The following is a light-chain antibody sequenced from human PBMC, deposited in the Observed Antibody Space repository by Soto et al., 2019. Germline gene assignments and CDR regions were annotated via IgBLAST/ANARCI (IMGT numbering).Light chain of an antibody. CDR3: LVFYGGAWV. CDR1: TGAVTSGFY. V-gene: IGLV7-43*01. Sequence: QAVVTQEPSLTVSPGGTVTLTCASNTGAVTSGFYPNWFQQKPGQTPRPLIYSISNKYSWTPARFLGSLLGGKAALTLSGVQPEDEADYYCLVFYGGAWVFGGGTKLTVL. CDR2: SIS. J-gene: IGLJ3*02.